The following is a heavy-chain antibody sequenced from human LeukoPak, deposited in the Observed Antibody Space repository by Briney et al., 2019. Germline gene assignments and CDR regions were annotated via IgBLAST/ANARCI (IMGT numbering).Heavy chain of an antibody. V-gene: IGHV1-18*01. D-gene: IGHD3-22*01. Sequence: GASVKVSCKASGYTLINYGISWVRQAPGQGLEWMGWISAYNDYTNYAQKFQGRVTMTTDTSTSTAYMDLRSLRSDDTAVYFCARDGRTYFYDSSGYYGFDYWGQGTLVTVSS. J-gene: IGHJ4*02. CDR3: ARDGRTYFYDSSGYYGFDY. CDR2: ISAYNDYT. CDR1: GYTLINYG.